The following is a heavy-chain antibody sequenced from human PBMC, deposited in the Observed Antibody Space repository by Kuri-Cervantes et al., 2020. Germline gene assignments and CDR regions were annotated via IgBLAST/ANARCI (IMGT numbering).Heavy chain of an antibody. Sequence: AAVKVSCKASGYTFTSYDVNWVRQAPGQRLEWMGWINAGNGNTKYSQKFQGRVTITRDTSASTAYMELSSLRSEDTAVYYCARVRYSSGWRPFDYWGQGTLVTVS. D-gene: IGHD6-19*01. CDR1: GYTFTSYD. J-gene: IGHJ4*02. V-gene: IGHV1-3*01. CDR2: INAGNGNT. CDR3: ARVRYSSGWRPFDY.